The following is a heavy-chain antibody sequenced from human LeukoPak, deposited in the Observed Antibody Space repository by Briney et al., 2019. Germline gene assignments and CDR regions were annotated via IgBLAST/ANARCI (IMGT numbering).Heavy chain of an antibody. J-gene: IGHJ4*02. V-gene: IGHV3-30*04. CDR1: GFTFSSYA. CDR3: APTYYYDSSGYYYDY. D-gene: IGHD3-22*01. CDR2: ISSDGSHT. Sequence: RRSLRLSCSASGFTFSSYAMHWVRQAPVKGLEWVAVISSDGSHTNYADSVKGRFTISRDNSKNTLYLQMNSLRAEDTAVYYCAPTYYYDSSGYYYDYWGQGTLVTVSS.